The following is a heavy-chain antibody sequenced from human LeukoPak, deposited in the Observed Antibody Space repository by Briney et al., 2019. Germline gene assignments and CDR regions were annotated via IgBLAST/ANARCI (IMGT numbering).Heavy chain of an antibody. CDR1: GFTFSTYA. J-gene: IGHJ4*02. D-gene: IGHD6-19*01. CDR3: AKTVRGNGWYSDY. V-gene: IGHV3-23*01. Sequence: GGSLRLSCAASGFTFSTYAMRWVRQAPGKGLEWVSSISGNGGSTNYAGSVKGRFTISRDNSKNTMYLQMNSLRGEDTAVYYCAKTVRGNGWYSDYWGQGTLVTVS. CDR2: ISGNGGST.